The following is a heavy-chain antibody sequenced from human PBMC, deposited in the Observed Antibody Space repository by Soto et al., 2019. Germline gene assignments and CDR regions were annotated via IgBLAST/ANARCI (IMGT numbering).Heavy chain of an antibody. CDR2: ISGSGGST. CDR3: AKDLKPYYYDSSSSDLFDY. D-gene: IGHD3-22*01. J-gene: IGHJ4*02. CDR1: GFTFSSYA. V-gene: IGHV3-23*01. Sequence: PGGSLRLSCAASGFTFSSYAMSWVRQAPGKGLEWVSAISGSGGSTYYADSVKGRFTISRDNSKNTLYLQMNSLRAEDTAVYYCAKDLKPYYYDSSSSDLFDYWGQGTLVTVSS.